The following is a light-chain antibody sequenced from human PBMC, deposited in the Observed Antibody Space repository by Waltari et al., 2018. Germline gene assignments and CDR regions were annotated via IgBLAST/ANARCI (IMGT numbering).Light chain of an antibody. CDR1: QSVGKS. V-gene: IGKV3-20*01. Sequence: EIVLTQSPGTLSLSPGERATLSCRASQSVGKSLAWYQQRPGQAPRLLIYDASTRATGTPGRFSGSGFGTDFSLAISSLEPEDVAVYFCQHYVNLPVTFGQGTKVEI. CDR2: DAS. J-gene: IGKJ1*01. CDR3: QHYVNLPVT.